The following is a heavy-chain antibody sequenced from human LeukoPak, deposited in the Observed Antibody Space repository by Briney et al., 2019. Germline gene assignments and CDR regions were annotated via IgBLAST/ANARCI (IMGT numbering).Heavy chain of an antibody. CDR1: GFTLSSYW. D-gene: IGHD6-6*01. J-gene: IGHJ4*02. V-gene: IGHV3-74*01. Sequence: GGSPRLSCAASGFTLSSYWMHWVRQAPGKGLVWVSRINSDGSSTSYADSVKGRFTISRDNAKNTLYLQMNSLRAEDTAVYYCSRDPWDYSSSSDLNYWGQGTLVTVSS. CDR2: INSDGSST. CDR3: SRDPWDYSSSSDLNY.